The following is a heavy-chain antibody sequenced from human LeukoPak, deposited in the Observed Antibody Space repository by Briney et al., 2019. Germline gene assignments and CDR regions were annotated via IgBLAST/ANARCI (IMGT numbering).Heavy chain of an antibody. D-gene: IGHD3-22*01. CDR3: ANFDSSGYYPYYFDY. CDR1: GFTFSSYS. CDR2: ISSSSSYI. J-gene: IGHJ4*02. Sequence: TGGSLRLSCAASGFTFSSYSMNWVRQAPGKGLEWVSSISSSSSYIYYADSVKGRFTISRDNAKNSLYLQMNSLRAEDTAVYYCANFDSSGYYPYYFDYWGQGTLVTVSS. V-gene: IGHV3-21*01.